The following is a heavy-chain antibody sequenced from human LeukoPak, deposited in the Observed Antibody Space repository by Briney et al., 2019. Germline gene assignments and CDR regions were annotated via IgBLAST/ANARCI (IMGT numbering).Heavy chain of an antibody. J-gene: IGHJ5*02. D-gene: IGHD3-10*01. CDR3: ARGRLYGSAPIGDA. V-gene: IGHV4-34*01. CDR1: GGSFSGYY. CDR2: INHSGST. Sequence: SETLSLTCAVYGGSFSGYYWSWIRQPPGKGLEWIGEINHSGSTNYNPSLRSRVTISVDTSKNQFSLKLSSVTAADTAVYYCARGRLYGSAPIGDAWGQGTLVTVSS.